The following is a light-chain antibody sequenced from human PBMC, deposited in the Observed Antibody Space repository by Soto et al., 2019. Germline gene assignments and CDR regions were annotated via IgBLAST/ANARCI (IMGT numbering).Light chain of an antibody. CDR2: SNT. CDR3: QSYDSSLSAYV. CDR1: SPNIGAGYD. Sequence: QSVLTQPPSVSGAPGKRVTIPCTGSSPNIGAGYDVHWYQQLPRTAPNPLIYSNTNRPSGVPDRFSVSRSATSASLAITGLQAAYEADYYCQSYDSSLSAYVFGTGTKLTVL. V-gene: IGLV1-40*01. J-gene: IGLJ1*01.